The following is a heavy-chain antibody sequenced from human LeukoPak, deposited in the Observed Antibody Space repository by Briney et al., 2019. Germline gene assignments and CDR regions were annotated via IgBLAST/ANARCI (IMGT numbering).Heavy chain of an antibody. Sequence: PGGSLRLSCAASGFTFSSYSMNWVRQAPGKGLEWVSAISGSGGSTYYADSVKGRFTISRDNSKNTLYLQMNSLRAEDTAVYYCAKEHQRYYYDSSGYRSPFDYWGQGTLVTVSS. V-gene: IGHV3-23*01. CDR1: GFTFSSYS. J-gene: IGHJ4*02. CDR3: AKEHQRYYYDSSGYRSPFDY. CDR2: ISGSGGST. D-gene: IGHD3-22*01.